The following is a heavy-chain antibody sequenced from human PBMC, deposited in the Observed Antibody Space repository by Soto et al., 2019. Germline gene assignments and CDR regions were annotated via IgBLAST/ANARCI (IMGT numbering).Heavy chain of an antibody. CDR1: GYTFTTYG. CDR2: ISTAKGDT. Sequence: QVQLVQSGAEVKKPGASVKVSCKASGYTFTTYGLSWVRQAPGQGLEWMGWISTAKGDTNYAQKFQGRVTMTTDAATSTAYMELRSLRSDDTAVFYCARAGYTHGSSYFDSWGQGTLLSGSS. D-gene: IGHD5-18*01. CDR3: ARAGYTHGSSYFDS. V-gene: IGHV1-18*04. J-gene: IGHJ4*02.